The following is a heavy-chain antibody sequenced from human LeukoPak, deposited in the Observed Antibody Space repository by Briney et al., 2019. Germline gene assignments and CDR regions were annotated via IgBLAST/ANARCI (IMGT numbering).Heavy chain of an antibody. V-gene: IGHV3-30*02. J-gene: IGHJ4*02. CDR1: GFTFSGYS. CDR2: IRYDGSNK. CDR3: AKDFIAAAGKAFDY. Sequence: GGSLRLSCAASGFTFSGYSMNWVRQAPGKGLEWVAFIRYDGSNKYYADSVKGRFTISRDNSKNTLYLQMNSLRAEDTAVYYCAKDFIAAAGKAFDYWGQGTLVTVSS. D-gene: IGHD6-13*01.